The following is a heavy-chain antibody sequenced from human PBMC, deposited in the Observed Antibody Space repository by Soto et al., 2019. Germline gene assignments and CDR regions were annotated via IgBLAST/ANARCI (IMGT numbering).Heavy chain of an antibody. CDR2: IDHNGVA. J-gene: IGHJ6*02. Sequence: PSETLSLTCGVSGDSISSSKWWTWVRQTPGNGLGWIGKIDHNGVANYNPSLEGRVTISKDISKNQISLKVTSVTAADSAVYYCARMNRDYYYYGMDVWGQGATVTVSS. CDR1: GDSISSSKW. V-gene: IGHV4-4*02. CDR3: ARMNRDYYYYGMDV.